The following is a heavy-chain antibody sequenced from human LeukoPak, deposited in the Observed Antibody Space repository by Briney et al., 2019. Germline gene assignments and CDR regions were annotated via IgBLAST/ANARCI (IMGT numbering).Heavy chain of an antibody. CDR2: ISSSGSTR. Sequence: PGGSLRLSCAASGFTFKIYEMNWVRQAPGKGLEWVSHISSSGSTRYYADSVKGRFTISRDTTKNSLHLQMNSLRAEDTAVYYCARERTPKHYYGSGSYDRYFDHWGQGTLVTVSS. V-gene: IGHV3-48*03. CDR3: ARERTPKHYYGSGSYDRYFDH. D-gene: IGHD3-10*01. J-gene: IGHJ4*02. CDR1: GFTFKIYE.